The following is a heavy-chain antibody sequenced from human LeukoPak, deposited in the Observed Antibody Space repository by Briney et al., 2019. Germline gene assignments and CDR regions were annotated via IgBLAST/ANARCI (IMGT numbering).Heavy chain of an antibody. CDR3: ARLQVVVVTATPYNWFDP. Sequence: SETLSLTCTVSGGSISSSSYYWGWIRQPPGKGLEWIGSIYYSGSTYYNPSLKSRVTISVDTSKNQFSLKLSSVTAADTAVYYCARLQVVVVTATPYNWFDPWGQGTLVTVSS. J-gene: IGHJ5*02. CDR1: GGSISSSSYY. V-gene: IGHV4-39*07. CDR2: IYYSGST. D-gene: IGHD2-21*02.